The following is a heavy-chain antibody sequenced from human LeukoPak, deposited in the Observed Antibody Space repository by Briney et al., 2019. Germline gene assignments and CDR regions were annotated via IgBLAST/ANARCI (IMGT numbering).Heavy chain of an antibody. J-gene: IGHJ6*02. CDR1: GFTFSSYA. CDR2: ISGSGGST. Sequence: GGSLRLSCAASGFTFSSYAMSWVRQAPGKGLEWVSAISGSGGSTYYADSVKGRFTISRDNSKNTLYLQMNSLRAEDTAVYYCAKDTSLSRQAYYYYGTDVWGQGTTVTVSS. V-gene: IGHV3-23*01. CDR3: AKDTSLSRQAYYYYGTDV. D-gene: IGHD6-6*01.